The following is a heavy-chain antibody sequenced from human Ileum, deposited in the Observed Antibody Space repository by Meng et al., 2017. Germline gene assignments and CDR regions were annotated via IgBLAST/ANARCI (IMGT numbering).Heavy chain of an antibody. CDR2: IFYTGAT. CDR1: GGSITCGDYY. Sequence: QVQLQESGPGLVKPSQTLSLNCTVSGGSITCGDYYWSWIRQPPGKGLEWIGYIFYTGATYSNPSLKSRVTVSLDTSKSQFSLKLSSVTAADTAIYYCVSERRRSYFFDYWGQGTLVTVSS. V-gene: IGHV4-30-4*01. J-gene: IGHJ4*02. CDR3: VSERRRSYFFDY.